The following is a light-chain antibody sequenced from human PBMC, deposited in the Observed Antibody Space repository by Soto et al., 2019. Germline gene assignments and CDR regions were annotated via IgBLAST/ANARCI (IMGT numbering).Light chain of an antibody. J-gene: IGLJ2*01. CDR2: SNN. Sequence: QSVLTQPPSASGTPGQRVTISCSGSSSNIGSNTVNWYQQLPGTAPKLLIYSNNQRPSGVPDRSSGSKSGTSASLAISGLQSEDEADYYCAAWDDSLNGPEGVFGGGTKLTVL. CDR3: AAWDDSLNGPEGV. CDR1: SSNIGSNT. V-gene: IGLV1-44*01.